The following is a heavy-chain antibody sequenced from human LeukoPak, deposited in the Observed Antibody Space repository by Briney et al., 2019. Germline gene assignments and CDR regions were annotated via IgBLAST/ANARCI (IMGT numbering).Heavy chain of an antibody. D-gene: IGHD1-14*01. J-gene: IGHJ4*02. CDR1: GFTVITND. CDR3: ARGVEPLAANTLAY. CDR2: LYSDGNT. Sequence: GGALRLSCAASGFTVITNDMTWVRQAPGKGLEWVSVLYSDGNTKYADSVQGRFTISRDNSKNTLYLEMNSLSPDDTAVYCCARGVEPLAANTLAYWGQGTLVTVSS. V-gene: IGHV3-53*01.